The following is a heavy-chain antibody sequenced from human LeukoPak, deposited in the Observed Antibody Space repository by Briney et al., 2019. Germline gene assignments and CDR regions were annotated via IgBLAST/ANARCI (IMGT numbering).Heavy chain of an antibody. CDR2: ITTGSSYI. J-gene: IGHJ6*03. CDR3: SRVEATRSRSSYYYYMDV. V-gene: IGHV3-21*06. Sequence: GGSLRLSCSASGLRLTRYTMNWVRQAPGKGLEWVSSITTGSSYIYYADSVRGRFSVSRDNAQNSLYLEMNSLRAEDTAVYFCSRVEATRSRSSYYYYMDVWGKGTTVTVSS. CDR1: GLRLTRYT. D-gene: IGHD1-1*01.